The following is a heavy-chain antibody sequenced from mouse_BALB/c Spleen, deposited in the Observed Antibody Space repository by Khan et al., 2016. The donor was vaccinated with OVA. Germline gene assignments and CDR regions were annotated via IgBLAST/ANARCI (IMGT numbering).Heavy chain of an antibody. CDR1: GYSITSSYS. CDR2: ISYSGTT. D-gene: IGHD1-1*01. J-gene: IGHJ4*01. Sequence: EVQLQESGPGLVKPSQSLSLTCTVTGYSITSSYSWNWIRQFPGKQLEWMGYISYSGTTSYNPSLQSRISITRDTSKNQFFLQLNSVTTEATATLYCRRGNDYGYAMDYWGQGTSVTVSS. V-gene: IGHV3-2*02. CDR3: RRGNDYGYAMDY.